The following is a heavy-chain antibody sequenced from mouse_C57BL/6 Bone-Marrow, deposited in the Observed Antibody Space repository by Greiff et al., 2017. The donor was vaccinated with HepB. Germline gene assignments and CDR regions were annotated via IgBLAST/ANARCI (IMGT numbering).Heavy chain of an antibody. V-gene: IGHV1-80*01. J-gene: IGHJ1*03. CDR3: ARWRFAYWYFDV. CDR2: IYPGDGDT. Sequence: VQLQQSGAELVKPGASVKISCKASGYAFSSYWMNWVKQRPGKGLEWIGQIYPGDGDTNYNGKFKGKATLTADKSSSTAYMQLSSLTSEDSAVYFCARWRFAYWYFDVWGTGTTVTVSS. CDR1: GYAFSSYW.